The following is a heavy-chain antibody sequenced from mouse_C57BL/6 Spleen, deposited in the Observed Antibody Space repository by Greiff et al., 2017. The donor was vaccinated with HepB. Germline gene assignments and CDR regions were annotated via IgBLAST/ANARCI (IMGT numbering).Heavy chain of an antibody. CDR2: INPYNGDT. D-gene: IGHD2-4*01. J-gene: IGHJ4*01. CDR1: GYSFTGYF. Sequence: EVHLVESGPELVKPGDSVKISCKASGYSFTGYFMNWVMQSHGKSLEWIGRINPYNGDTFYNQKFKGKATLTVDKSSSTAHMELRSLTSEDSAVYYCARGDDYRPMDYWGQGTSVTVSS. V-gene: IGHV1-20*01. CDR3: ARGDDYRPMDY.